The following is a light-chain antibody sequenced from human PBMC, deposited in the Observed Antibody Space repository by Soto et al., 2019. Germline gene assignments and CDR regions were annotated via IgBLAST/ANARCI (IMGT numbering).Light chain of an antibody. CDR3: QQYNNWPQT. V-gene: IGKV3-15*01. J-gene: IGKJ1*01. CDR2: GIS. CDR1: QSLTSY. Sequence: IGMTNSPATLSVSRWETATLSCRASQSLTSYLAWYQQKPDQAPRLLIYGISTRATYIPARFSGIGSGTEFTLTISSLQSEDFAVDYCQQYNNWPQTFGQGTKVDIK.